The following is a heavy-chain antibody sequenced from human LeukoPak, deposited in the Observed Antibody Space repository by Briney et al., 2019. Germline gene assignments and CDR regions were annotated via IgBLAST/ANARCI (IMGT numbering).Heavy chain of an antibody. J-gene: IGHJ1*01. V-gene: IGHV3-53*01. CDR2: IYSGGST. Sequence: PGGSLRLSCAASGFTVSSNYVSWVHQAPGKGLEWVSVIYSGGSTYYADSVKGRFTISRDNSKNTLYLQMNSLRAEDTAVYHCARDQRVGATRYFQHWGQGTLVTVSS. D-gene: IGHD1-26*01. CDR1: GFTVSSNY. CDR3: ARDQRVGATRYFQH.